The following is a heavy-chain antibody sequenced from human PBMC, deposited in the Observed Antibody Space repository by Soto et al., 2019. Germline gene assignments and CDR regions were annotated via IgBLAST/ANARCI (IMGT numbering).Heavy chain of an antibody. V-gene: IGHV3-23*01. CDR2: ISGSGGST. J-gene: IGHJ4*02. CDR1: GFTFSSYA. Sequence: GGSLRLSCAASGFTFSSYAMSWVRQAPGKGLEWVSAISGSGGSTYYADSVKGRFTISRDNSKNTLYLQMNSLRAEDTAVYYCAKPGSSSSGREYYFDYWGQGTLVTVSS. D-gene: IGHD6-6*01. CDR3: AKPGSSSSGREYYFDY.